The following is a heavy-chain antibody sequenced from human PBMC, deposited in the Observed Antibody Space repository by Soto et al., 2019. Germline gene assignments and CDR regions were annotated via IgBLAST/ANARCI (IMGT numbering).Heavy chain of an antibody. Sequence: QVQLVQSGAEVKKPGASVKVSCKAPRYIFTAYFMHWVRQAPGQGLEWMGWINPNNGATHYGLSFQARVPMTRETSTCIDYMELSSLISYVTAIYYWASQDPGARFDPWGQGTLVIVSS. V-gene: IGHV1-2*02. CDR1: RYIFTAYF. CDR3: ASQDPGARFDP. CDR2: INPNNGAT. D-gene: IGHD2-8*02. J-gene: IGHJ5*02.